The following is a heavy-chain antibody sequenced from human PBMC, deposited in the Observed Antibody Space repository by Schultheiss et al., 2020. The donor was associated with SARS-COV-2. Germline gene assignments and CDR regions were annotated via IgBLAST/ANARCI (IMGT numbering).Heavy chain of an antibody. CDR3: ARNLRITIFGVVGAADY. D-gene: IGHD3-3*01. CDR2: IYHSGST. CDR1: GGSISSYY. V-gene: IGHV4-59*12. J-gene: IGHJ4*02. Sequence: SQTLSLTCTVSGGSISSYYWSWIRQPPGKGLEWIGYIYHSGSTNYNPSLKSRVTISVDTSKNQFSLKLSSVTAADTAVYYCARNLRITIFGVVGAADYWGQGTLVTVSS.